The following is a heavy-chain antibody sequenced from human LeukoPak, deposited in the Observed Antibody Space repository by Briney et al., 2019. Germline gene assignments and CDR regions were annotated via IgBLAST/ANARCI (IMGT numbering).Heavy chain of an antibody. D-gene: IGHD4-23*01. V-gene: IGHV1-8*01. Sequence: ASVKVSCKASGYTFTTYDISWVRQATGQGLEWMGWMNPNSGNAGYAQKFQGRVTMTRNTSISTAYMELSSLRSEDTAVYYCARGPNKSDGGNSGSAWFDPWGQGTLVTVSS. CDR1: GYTFTTYD. CDR3: ARGPNKSDGGNSGSAWFDP. CDR2: MNPNSGNA. J-gene: IGHJ5*02.